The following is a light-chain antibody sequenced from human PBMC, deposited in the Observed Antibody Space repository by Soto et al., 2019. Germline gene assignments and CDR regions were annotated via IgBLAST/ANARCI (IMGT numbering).Light chain of an antibody. Sequence: EIVLTQSPATLSLSPGERATLSCRASQSVSSYLAWYQQKPGQAPRLLIYDASNTATGIPARFSGSGSGTDFTLTISSLEPEDFAVYYCQQRSNWPRQPVFGQGTKLEIK. J-gene: IGKJ2*01. CDR1: QSVSSY. CDR3: QQRSNWPRQPV. CDR2: DAS. V-gene: IGKV3-11*01.